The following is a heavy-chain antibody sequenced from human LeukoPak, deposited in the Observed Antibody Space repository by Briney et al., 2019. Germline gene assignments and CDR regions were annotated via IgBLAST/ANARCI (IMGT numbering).Heavy chain of an antibody. J-gene: IGHJ4*02. CDR2: ISAYNGNT. D-gene: IGHD3-10*01. CDR3: ARSAMVRGVGDY. Sequence: ASVKVSCKASGYTFTGYYMHWVRQAPGQGLEWMGWISAYNGNTNYAQKLQGRVTMTTDTSTSTAYMELRSLRSDDTAVYYCARSAMVRGVGDYWGQGTLVTVSS. V-gene: IGHV1-18*04. CDR1: GYTFTGYY.